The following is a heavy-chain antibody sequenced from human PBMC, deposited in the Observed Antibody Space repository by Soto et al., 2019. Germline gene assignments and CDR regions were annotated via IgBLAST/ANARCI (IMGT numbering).Heavy chain of an antibody. V-gene: IGHV3-23*01. D-gene: IGHD3-10*01. J-gene: IGHJ4*02. CDR1: GFAFSNYA. Sequence: PGGSLRLSCTASGFAFSNYAMGWVRQAPGKGLEWVSSISDSGDSTNYADSVKGRFTISRDNSRDTLYLQMNSSVTAADTAVYYCARHVGSTPPRSSRITMVRGVPQHPFDYWGQGTLVTVSS. CDR2: ISDSGDST. CDR3: ARHVGSTPPRSSRITMVRGVPQHPFDY.